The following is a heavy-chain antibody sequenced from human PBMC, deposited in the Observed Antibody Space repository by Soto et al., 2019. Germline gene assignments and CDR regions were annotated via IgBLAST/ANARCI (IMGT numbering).Heavy chain of an antibody. CDR3: AKDVYSGYNSRYYYMDV. D-gene: IGHD5-12*01. Sequence: GGFLRLSCAASGFTFSSYGMHWVRQAPGKGLEWVAVISYDGSNKYYADSVKGRFTISRDNSKKTLYLQMNSLRGEDTAVYYCAKDVYSGYNSRYYYMDVWGKGTTVTVSS. CDR2: ISYDGSNK. CDR1: GFTFSSYG. J-gene: IGHJ6*03. V-gene: IGHV3-30*18.